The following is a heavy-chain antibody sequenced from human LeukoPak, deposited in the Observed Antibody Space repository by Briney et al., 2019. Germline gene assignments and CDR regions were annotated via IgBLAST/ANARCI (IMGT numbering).Heavy chain of an antibody. V-gene: IGHV3-20*04. CDR1: GFTFDDYG. D-gene: IGHD3-10*01. CDR3: ARSMAMVRGFDY. J-gene: IGHJ4*02. CDR2: INWNGGST. Sequence: PGGSLRLSWAASGFTFDDYGMSWVRQAPGKGLEWVSGINWNGGSTGYADSVKGRFTISRDNAKNSLYLQMNSLRAEDTALYYCARSMAMVRGFDYWGQGTLVTVSS.